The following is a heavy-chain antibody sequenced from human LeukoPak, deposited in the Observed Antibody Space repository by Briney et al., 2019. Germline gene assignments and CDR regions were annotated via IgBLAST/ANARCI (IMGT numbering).Heavy chain of an antibody. CDR3: ARDSGWYRGYFQH. V-gene: IGHV3-30*04. D-gene: IGHD6-19*01. Sequence: GGSLRLSCAASGFTFSSYTIHWVRQAPRKRLEWVAVISYDVSNKYFADSVKGRFTISRDNSKNTLYLQMNSLRAEDTAVYYCARDSGWYRGYFQHWGQGTLVTVSS. CDR2: ISYDVSNK. CDR1: GFTFSSYT. J-gene: IGHJ1*01.